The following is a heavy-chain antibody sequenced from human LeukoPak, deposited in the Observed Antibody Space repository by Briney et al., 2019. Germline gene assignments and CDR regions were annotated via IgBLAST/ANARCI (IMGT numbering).Heavy chain of an antibody. CDR1: GGSISSGSYY. CDR3: ASGILNYSAFDI. CDR2: IYYSGST. J-gene: IGHJ3*02. Sequence: PSETLSLTCTVSGGSISSGSYYWSWIRQPPGKGLEWIGFIYYSGSTNYNPSLKSRVTISVDTSKNQFSLKLSSVTAADTAVYYCASGILNYSAFDIWGQGTMVTVSS. D-gene: IGHD2-8*01. V-gene: IGHV4-61*01.